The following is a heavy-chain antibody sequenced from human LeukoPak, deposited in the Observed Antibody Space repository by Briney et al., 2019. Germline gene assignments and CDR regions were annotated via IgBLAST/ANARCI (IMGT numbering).Heavy chain of an antibody. D-gene: IGHD1-26*01. CDR3: ARRRGATAAFDI. CDR2: IYTSGST. Sequence: PSETLSLTCTVSGGSISSYYWNWIRQPPGKGLEWIGYIYTSGSTDYNPSLKSRVTISGDTSKNQFSLRLSSVTAADTAVYYCARRRGATAAFDIWGQGTMVTVSS. CDR1: GGSISSYY. V-gene: IGHV4-4*08. J-gene: IGHJ3*02.